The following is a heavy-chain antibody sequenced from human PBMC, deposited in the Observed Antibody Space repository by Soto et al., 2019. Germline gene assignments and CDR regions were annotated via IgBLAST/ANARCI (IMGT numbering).Heavy chain of an antibody. CDR3: ARVRYGYNYDEAFDY. CDR1: GGSFSGYY. Sequence: SETLSLTCAFYGGSFSGYYWSWIRQPPGKGLEWIGEINHSGSTNYNPSLKSRVTISVDTSKNQFSLKLSSVTAADTAVYYCARVRYGYNYDEAFDYWGQGTLVTVSS. D-gene: IGHD5-12*01. CDR2: INHSGST. V-gene: IGHV4-34*01. J-gene: IGHJ4*02.